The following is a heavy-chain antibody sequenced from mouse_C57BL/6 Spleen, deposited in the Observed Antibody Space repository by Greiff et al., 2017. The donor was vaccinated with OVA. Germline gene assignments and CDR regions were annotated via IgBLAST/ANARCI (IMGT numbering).Heavy chain of an antibody. V-gene: IGHV1-84*01. Sequence: LQESGPGLVNPGASVRISCKVSGSPFTAYYLNWVQQRPGQGLAWIGWLYPGAGIPKYNEKLRGKATLTVDTASSTAYMQLSSLTSEDAAVYVCARAGRSYEGVAYWGQGTRVTVSA. D-gene: IGHD1-1*01. CDR1: GSPFTAYY. CDR2: LYPGAGIP. J-gene: IGHJ3*01. CDR3: ARAGRSYEGVAY.